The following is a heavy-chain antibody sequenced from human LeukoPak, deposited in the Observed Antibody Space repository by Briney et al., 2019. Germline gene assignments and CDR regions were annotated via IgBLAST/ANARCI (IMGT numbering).Heavy chain of an antibody. CDR2: ISSSSSYI. CDR3: AREIFWSGYFSNLHFDF. Sequence: GGSLRLSCAASGFTFSSYSMNWVRQAPGKGLEWVSSISSSSSYIYYADSVKGRFTISRDNAKNSLYLQMNSLRAEDTAVYYCAREIFWSGYFSNLHFDFWGRGTLVTVSS. CDR1: GFTFSSYS. D-gene: IGHD3-3*01. V-gene: IGHV3-21*01. J-gene: IGHJ4*02.